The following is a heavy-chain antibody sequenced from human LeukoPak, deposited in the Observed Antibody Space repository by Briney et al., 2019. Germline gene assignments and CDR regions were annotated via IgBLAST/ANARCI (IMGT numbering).Heavy chain of an antibody. CDR3: ARTDRRPSGVFDY. D-gene: IGHD3-3*01. J-gene: IGHJ4*02. V-gene: IGHV4-34*01. CDR1: GGSLSGYY. CDR2: INHSGST. Sequence: PSETLSLTCAVYGGSLSGYYWSWIRQPPGKGLEWIGEINHSGSTNYNPSLKSRVTISVDTSKNQFSLKLSSVTAADTAVYYCARTDRRPSGVFDYWGQGTLVTVSS.